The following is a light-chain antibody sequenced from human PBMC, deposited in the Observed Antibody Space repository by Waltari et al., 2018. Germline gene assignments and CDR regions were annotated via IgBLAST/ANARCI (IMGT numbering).Light chain of an antibody. J-gene: IGKJ3*01. CDR2: RIS. V-gene: IGKV2-30*02. CDR1: QSFVQGDGDTY. Sequence: DVVMTQSPPSLSISPGQPASISCRSSQSFVQGDGDTYLNWYHQKPGQPPRLLIYRISYRDSGVPDRFSGSGAGTDFTLKISRVEAEDVGLYFCGQATKFPFTFGPGTTLEIK. CDR3: GQATKFPFT.